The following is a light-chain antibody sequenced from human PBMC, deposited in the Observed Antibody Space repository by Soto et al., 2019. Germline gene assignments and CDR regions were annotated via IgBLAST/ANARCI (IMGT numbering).Light chain of an antibody. V-gene: IGLV2-8*01. CDR1: SSDVGGSDY. CDR3: ISHVGHSNV. J-gene: IGLJ1*01. Sequence: QSALTQPPSAFGSPGQSVTISCTGTSSDVGGSDYVSWYQHHPGKAPKLMIYDVSKRPSGVPDRFSGSKSGNMASLTVSGLQAEDEADYYCISHVGHSNVFGTGTKVTVL. CDR2: DVS.